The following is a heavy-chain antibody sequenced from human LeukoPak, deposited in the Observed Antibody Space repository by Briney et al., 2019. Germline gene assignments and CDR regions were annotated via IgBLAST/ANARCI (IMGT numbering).Heavy chain of an antibody. D-gene: IGHD3-10*01. V-gene: IGHV3-15*01. CDR2: IKSKTDGGTT. CDR3: TTENMVRESFDY. CDR1: GFTFSNAW. Sequence: GGSLRLSCAASGFTFSNAWMSWVRQAPGKGLERVGRIKSKTDGGTTDYAAPVKGRFTISRDDSKNTLYLQMNSLKTEDTAVYYCTTENMVRESFDYWGQGTLVTVSS. J-gene: IGHJ4*02.